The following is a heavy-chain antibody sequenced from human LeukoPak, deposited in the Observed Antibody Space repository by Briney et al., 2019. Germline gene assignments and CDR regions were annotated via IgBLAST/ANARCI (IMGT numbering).Heavy chain of an antibody. J-gene: IGHJ4*02. CDR1: GYTFTSYG. Sequence: ASVKVPCKASGYTFTSYGISWVRQPPGQGLEWMGWISAYNGNTNYAQKLQGRVTTTTDTSTSTAYMELRSLSSDDTAVYYCARDGRYFDWLLSPFDYWGQGTLVTVSS. CDR3: ARDGRYFDWLLSPFDY. V-gene: IGHV1-18*01. D-gene: IGHD3-9*01. CDR2: ISAYNGNT.